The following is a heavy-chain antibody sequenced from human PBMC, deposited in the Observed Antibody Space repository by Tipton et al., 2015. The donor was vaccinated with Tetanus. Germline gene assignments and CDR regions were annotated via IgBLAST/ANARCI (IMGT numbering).Heavy chain of an antibody. V-gene: IGHV3-7*01. CDR3: ATSPRLPEGY. J-gene: IGHJ4*02. CDR1: GFTFRGYW. Sequence: SLRLSCAASGFTFRGYWMHWVRLAPEKGLHCVAYIKDDGSEKAYVDSVKGRFTVSRDNAKNSLYLQMNSLRAEDTAVYYCATSPRLPEGYWGQGILVTVSS. CDR2: IKDDGSEK.